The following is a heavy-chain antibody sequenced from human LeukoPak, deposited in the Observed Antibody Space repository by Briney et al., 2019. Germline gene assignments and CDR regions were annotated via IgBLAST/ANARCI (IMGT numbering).Heavy chain of an antibody. CDR2: IYYSGST. D-gene: IGHD3-9*01. CDR1: GGSISSYY. Sequence: SETLSLTCTVSGGSISSYYWSWIRQPPGKGLEWIGYIYYSGSTNYNPSLKSRVTISVDTSKNQFSLKPSSVTAADTAVYYCARARYDILTGTSDAFDIWGQGTMVTVSS. J-gene: IGHJ3*02. V-gene: IGHV4-59*01. CDR3: ARARYDILTGTSDAFDI.